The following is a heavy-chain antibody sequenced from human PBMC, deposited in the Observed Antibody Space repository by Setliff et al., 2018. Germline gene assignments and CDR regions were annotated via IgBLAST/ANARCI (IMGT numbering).Heavy chain of an antibody. CDR3: ARTSGSGSSLLPNFSDP. J-gene: IGHJ5*02. Sequence: PSETLSLTCAVSGYSISSGYYWGWIRQPPGKGLEWIGIIYHGGSTYYNPSLKSRVTISVDTSKNQFSLKLSSVTAADTAVYYCARTSGSGSSLLPNFSDPWGQGTLVTVSS. CDR1: GYSISSGYY. V-gene: IGHV4-38-2*01. CDR2: IYHGGST. D-gene: IGHD3-10*01.